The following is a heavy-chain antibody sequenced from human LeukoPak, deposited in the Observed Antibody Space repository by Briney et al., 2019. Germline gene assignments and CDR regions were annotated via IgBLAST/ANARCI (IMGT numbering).Heavy chain of an antibody. J-gene: IGHJ4*02. CDR1: GFIFSNYA. CDR2: IYRSGFST. Sequence: GGSLRLSCTASGFIFSNYAMSWVRQARGKGLEWVSSIYRSGFSTYYADTVKGRFTISRDNSKNTLYLQMNRLRADDTAVYYCARGRSSGPYFFDYWGQGTLVSVSS. CDR3: ARGRSSGPYFFDY. D-gene: IGHD3-22*01. V-gene: IGHV3-23*01.